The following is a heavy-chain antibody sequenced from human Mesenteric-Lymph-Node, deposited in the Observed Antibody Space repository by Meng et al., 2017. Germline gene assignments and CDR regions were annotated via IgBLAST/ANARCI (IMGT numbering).Heavy chain of an antibody. J-gene: IGHJ3*02. CDR2: IYPGDSDT. Sequence: GESLKISCKGSGYSFTSYWIGWVRQMPGKGLEWMGIIYPGDSDTRYSPSFQGQVTISADKSISTAYLQWSSLKALDTAMYYCARQTGYYYGSGEENAFDIWGQGTMVTVSS. CDR1: GYSFTSYW. D-gene: IGHD3-10*01. CDR3: ARQTGYYYGSGEENAFDI. V-gene: IGHV5-51*01.